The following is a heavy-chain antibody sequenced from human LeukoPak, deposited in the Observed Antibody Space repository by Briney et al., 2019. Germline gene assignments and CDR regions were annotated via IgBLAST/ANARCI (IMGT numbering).Heavy chain of an antibody. CDR2: IYYSGST. CDR3: ASPSGRGGYSFDY. D-gene: IGHD2-15*01. J-gene: IGHJ4*02. CDR1: GGSFSSSSYY. Sequence: PSETLSLTCTVSGGSFSSSSYYWAWIRQPPGKGLEWIGSIYYSGSTYYNPSLKSRVTISVDTSKNQFALKLTSVTAADTAVYYCASPSGRGGYSFDYWGQGTLVTVSS. V-gene: IGHV4-39*06.